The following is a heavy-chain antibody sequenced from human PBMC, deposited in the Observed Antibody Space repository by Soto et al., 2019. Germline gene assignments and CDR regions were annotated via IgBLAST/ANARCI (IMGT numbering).Heavy chain of an antibody. CDR2: IYVSGSP. V-gene: IGHV4-31*01. J-gene: IGHJ5*02. D-gene: IGHD3-10*01. CDR3: SRARSGTYYNPPWFDP. CDR1: HRSINTGGYY. Sequence: SEILSLTCTVSHRSINTGGYYWTWIRQHPCEALEWIGYIYVSGSPYYNPFLKIHVAISIDTSNNQFSLTLNSVSAADTAVYYCSRARSGTYYNPPWFDPWAQGALATVSS.